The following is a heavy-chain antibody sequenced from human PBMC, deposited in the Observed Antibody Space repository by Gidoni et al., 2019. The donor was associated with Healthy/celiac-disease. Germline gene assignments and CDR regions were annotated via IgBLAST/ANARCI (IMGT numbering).Heavy chain of an antibody. CDR2: IWYDGSNK. CDR1: GFNFSSSG. D-gene: IGHD2-21*02. CDR3: ARDLCGGDCYSGSSFDY. V-gene: IGHV3-33*01. Sequence: QVQLLESGVGVVQPGRSLRLSCAASGFNFSSSGMLWVRQAPGKGLEWVAVIWYDGSNKYYADSVKGRFTISRDNSKNTLYLQMNSLRAEDTAVYYCARDLCGGDCYSGSSFDYWGQGTLVTVSS. J-gene: IGHJ4*02.